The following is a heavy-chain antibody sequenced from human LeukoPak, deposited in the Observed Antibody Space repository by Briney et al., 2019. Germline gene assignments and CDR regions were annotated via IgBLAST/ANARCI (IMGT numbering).Heavy chain of an antibody. CDR2: IRYDGSNK. CDR3: AKGSGYEHNYYYYYMDV. CDR1: GFTFSNYG. J-gene: IGHJ6*03. D-gene: IGHD5-12*01. Sequence: GGSLRLSCAASGFTFSNYGMHWVRQAPGKGLEWVVFIRYDGSNKYYADSVKGRFTISRDNSKNTLYLQMNSLRAEDTAVYYCAKGSGYEHNYYYYYMDVWGKGTTVTISS. V-gene: IGHV3-30*02.